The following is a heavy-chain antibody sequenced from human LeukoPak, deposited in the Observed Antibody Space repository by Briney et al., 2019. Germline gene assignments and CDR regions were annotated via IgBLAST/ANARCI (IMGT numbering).Heavy chain of an antibody. CDR3: ARVSRDGYYLFDY. CDR2: INPSGGST. Sequence: GASVKVSCKASGYIIATYYIDWVRLAPGQGLEWMGRINPSGGSTNYARQFQDRVTMTSDTSTTTVYMELSSLRSEDTAVYFCARVSRDGYYLFDYWGQGTLVTVSS. D-gene: IGHD5-24*01. J-gene: IGHJ4*02. CDR1: GYIIATYY. V-gene: IGHV1-46*01.